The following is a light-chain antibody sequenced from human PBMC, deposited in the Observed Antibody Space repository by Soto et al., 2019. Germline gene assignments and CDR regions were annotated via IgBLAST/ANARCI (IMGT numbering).Light chain of an antibody. J-gene: IGKJ2*01. CDR2: GAS. V-gene: IGKV3-20*01. CDR1: QSVSSQ. CDR3: QQYGGSPRT. Sequence: EIVLTQSPGTLSLSLGERATLSCRASQSVSSQLAWYQQKPGQAPRVLIYGASSRATGIPDRFGGSGAGTDFTLTISRLEPEDFAVYYCQQYGGSPRTFGQGTKLEI.